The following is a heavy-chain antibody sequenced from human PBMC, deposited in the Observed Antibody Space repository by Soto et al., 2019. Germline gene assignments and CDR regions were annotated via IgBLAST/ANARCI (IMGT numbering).Heavy chain of an antibody. CDR1: GGSISGGGYY. CDR2: IYYSGST. V-gene: IGHV4-31*03. D-gene: IGHD1-26*01. J-gene: IGHJ4*02. Sequence: QVQLQESGPGLVKPSQTLSLTCSVSGGSISGGGYYWSWIRQHPGKGLEWIGYIYYSGSTYYNPSLESRVTISIDTSDNQFSLKLTSVSAADTAVYYCARRASRGRDPFYFDSWGQGSLLAVSS. CDR3: ARRASRGRDPFYFDS.